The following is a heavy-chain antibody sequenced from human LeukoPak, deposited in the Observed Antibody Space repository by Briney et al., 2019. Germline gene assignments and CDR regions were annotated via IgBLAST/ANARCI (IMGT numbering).Heavy chain of an antibody. Sequence: SETLSLTCTVSGGSVSSSSYYWGWIRQPPGKGLEWVGCIYNSGSTYYDPSLKSRVTISVDTSKNQVSLKVNSVTAADTAVYYCARRGSSGGSFDYWGQGTLVTVSS. CDR3: ARRGSSGGSFDY. J-gene: IGHJ4*02. CDR1: GGSVSSSSYY. D-gene: IGHD6-25*01. V-gene: IGHV4-39*01. CDR2: IYNSGST.